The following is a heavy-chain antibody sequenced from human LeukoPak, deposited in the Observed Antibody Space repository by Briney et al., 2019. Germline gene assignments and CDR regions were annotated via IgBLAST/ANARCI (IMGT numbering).Heavy chain of an antibody. Sequence: GGSLRLSCAASGFTFDDYGMSWVRQAPGKGLEWVSGINWNGGSTGYADSVKGRFTISRDNAKNSLYLQMNSLRAEDTALYYCARVPTVGARDYYYYYMVVWRKGTTVTVSS. J-gene: IGHJ6*03. V-gene: IGHV3-20*04. CDR3: ARVPTVGARDYYYYYMVV. CDR2: INWNGGST. D-gene: IGHD1-26*01. CDR1: GFTFDDYG.